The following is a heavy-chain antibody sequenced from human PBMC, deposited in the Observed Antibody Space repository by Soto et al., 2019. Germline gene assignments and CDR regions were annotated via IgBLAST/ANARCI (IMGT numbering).Heavy chain of an antibody. Sequence: SETLSLTCSVSGSSISSYYWSWIRQPAGKGLEWIGRIYTSGSTNYNPSLKSRVTMSVDTSKNQFSLKLSSVTAADTAVYYCARDRVRGANRFDPWGQGTLVTVSS. CDR1: GSSISSYY. D-gene: IGHD3-10*01. V-gene: IGHV4-4*07. J-gene: IGHJ5*02. CDR2: IYTSGST. CDR3: ARDRVRGANRFDP.